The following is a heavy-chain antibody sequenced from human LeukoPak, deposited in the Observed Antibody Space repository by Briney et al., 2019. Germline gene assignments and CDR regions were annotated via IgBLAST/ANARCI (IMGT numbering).Heavy chain of an antibody. D-gene: IGHD5-24*01. CDR2: IPYDGSNK. CDR1: GFTFSTFG. J-gene: IGHJ4*02. V-gene: IGHV3-30*02. CDR3: ANGPTKDGYHYYFDY. Sequence: PGGSLRLSCAASGFTFSTFGMHWVRQVPGQGLEWVTFIPYDGSNKYYADSVKGRFTISRDNSKNTLSLQMNSLRAEDTAIYYCANGPTKDGYHYYFDYWGQGTLVTVSS.